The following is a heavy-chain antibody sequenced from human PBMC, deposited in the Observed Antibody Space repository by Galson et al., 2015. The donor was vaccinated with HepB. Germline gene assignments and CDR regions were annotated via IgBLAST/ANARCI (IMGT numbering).Heavy chain of an antibody. V-gene: IGHV3-NL1*01. CDR2: IYSGGST. CDR3: ADVQFGI. J-gene: IGHJ3*02. CDR1: GFTFSSYG. D-gene: IGHD3-10*01. Sequence: SLRLSCAASGFTFSSYGMHWVRQAPGKGLEWVSVIYSGGSTYYADSVKGRFTISRDNSKNTLYLQMNSLRAEDTAVYYCADVQFGIWGQGTMVTVSS.